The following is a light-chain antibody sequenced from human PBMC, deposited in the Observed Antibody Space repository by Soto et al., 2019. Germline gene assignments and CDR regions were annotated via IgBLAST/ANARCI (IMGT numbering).Light chain of an antibody. Sequence: EIVLTQSPGTLSLSPGERATLSCRASQSVSSSYLAWYQQKPGQAPRPLIDGASSRASGIPERFSGSGSGTDFTLTISRLEPEDFAVYYCQQYGSSPWTFGQGTKVEIK. CDR1: QSVSSSY. J-gene: IGKJ1*01. CDR3: QQYGSSPWT. V-gene: IGKV3-20*01. CDR2: GAS.